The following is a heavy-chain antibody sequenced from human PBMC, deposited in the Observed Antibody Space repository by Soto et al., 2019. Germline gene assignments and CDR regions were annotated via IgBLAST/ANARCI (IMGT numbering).Heavy chain of an antibody. J-gene: IGHJ4*02. V-gene: IGHV3-30-3*01. Sequence: GGSLRLSCAASGFTFSSYAMHWVRQAPGKGLEWVAVISYDGSNKYYADSVKGRFTISRDNSKNTLYLQMNSLRAEDTAVYYCAREQQLVGDYWSQGTLVTVSS. CDR2: ISYDGSNK. CDR3: AREQQLVGDY. CDR1: GFTFSSYA. D-gene: IGHD6-6*01.